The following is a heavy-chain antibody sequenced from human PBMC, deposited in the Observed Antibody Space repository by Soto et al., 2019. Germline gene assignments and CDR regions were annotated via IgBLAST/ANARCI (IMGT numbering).Heavy chain of an antibody. J-gene: IGHJ6*02. D-gene: IGHD2-2*01. Sequence: ASVKVSCKASGGTFSSYAISWVRQAPGQGLEWMGGIIPIFGTANYAQKFQGRVTITADESTSTAYMELSSLRSEDTAVYYCARDRRRVPAAIVRYYYYGMDVWGQGTTVTVSS. CDR2: IIPIFGTA. CDR1: GGTFSSYA. CDR3: ARDRRRVPAAIVRYYYYGMDV. V-gene: IGHV1-69*13.